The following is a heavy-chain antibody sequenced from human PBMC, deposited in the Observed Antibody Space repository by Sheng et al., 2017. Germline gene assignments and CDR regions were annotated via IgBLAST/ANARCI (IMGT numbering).Heavy chain of an antibody. D-gene: IGHD5-12*01. CDR1: GGSIKSYY. CDR2: IYHDGTT. V-gene: IGHV4-59*12. CDR3: AREGYSGYDFGGTLDY. J-gene: IGHJ4*02. Sequence: QVQLQESGPGLVKPSETLSLTCTVSGGSIKSYYWSWIRQPPGRGLEWIGYIYHDGTTNYNPSLKSRVTISVDTSKNQFSLKLRSVTAADTATYYCAREGYSGYDFGGTLDYWGQGNLVTVSS.